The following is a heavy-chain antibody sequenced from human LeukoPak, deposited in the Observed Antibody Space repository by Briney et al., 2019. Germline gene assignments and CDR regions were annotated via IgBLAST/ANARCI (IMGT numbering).Heavy chain of an antibody. J-gene: IGHJ4*02. CDR1: GGTFSSYA. CDR2: IIPIFGTA. Sequence: ASVKVSCKASGGTFSSYAISWVRQAPGQGLEWMGGIIPIFGTANYAQKFQGRVTITADESTSTAYMELSSLRSEDTAVYYCARGKDILTGYFVYWGQGTLVTVSS. V-gene: IGHV1-69*13. CDR3: ARGKDILTGYFVY. D-gene: IGHD3-9*01.